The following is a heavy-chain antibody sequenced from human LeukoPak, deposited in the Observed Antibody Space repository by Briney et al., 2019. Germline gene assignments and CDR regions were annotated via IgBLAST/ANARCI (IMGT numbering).Heavy chain of an antibody. CDR2: INPSGGST. CDR1: GYTXTSYY. V-gene: IGHV1-46*01. J-gene: IGHJ6*02. Sequence: ASVKVSCKASGYTXTSYYMHGVRQAPGQGLEWMGIINPSGGSTSYAQKFQGRVTMTRDTSTSTVYMELSSLRSEDTAVYYCARRSGYDFPYYYYGMDVWGQGTTVTVSS. D-gene: IGHD5-12*01. CDR3: ARRSGYDFPYYYYGMDV.